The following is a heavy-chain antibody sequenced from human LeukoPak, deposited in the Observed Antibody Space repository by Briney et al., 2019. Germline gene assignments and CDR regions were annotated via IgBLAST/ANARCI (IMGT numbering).Heavy chain of an antibody. J-gene: IGHJ4*02. CDR2: ISYDGSNK. CDR3: AKDLHSSGHLYFDY. Sequence: GGSPRLSCAASGFTFRSYGMHWVRQAPGKGLEWVAVISYDGSNKYYADSVKGRFTISRDNSKNTLYLRMNSLRAEDTAVYYCAKDLHSSGHLYFDYWGQGTLVTVSS. D-gene: IGHD3-22*01. CDR1: GFTFRSYG. V-gene: IGHV3-30*18.